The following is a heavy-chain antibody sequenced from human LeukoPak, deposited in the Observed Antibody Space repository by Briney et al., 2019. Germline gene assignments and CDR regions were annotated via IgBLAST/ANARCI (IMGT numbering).Heavy chain of an antibody. CDR2: INPNSGGT. CDR3: ARGTRYFDWLGPPPPIRNFDY. Sequence: GASVKVSCKASGYTLTGYYMHWVRQAPGQGLEWMGWINPNSGGTNYAQKFQGRVTMTRDTSISTAYMELSRLRSDDTAVYYCARGTRYFDWLGPPPPIRNFDYWGQGTLVTVSS. CDR1: GYTLTGYY. J-gene: IGHJ4*02. D-gene: IGHD3-9*01. V-gene: IGHV1-2*02.